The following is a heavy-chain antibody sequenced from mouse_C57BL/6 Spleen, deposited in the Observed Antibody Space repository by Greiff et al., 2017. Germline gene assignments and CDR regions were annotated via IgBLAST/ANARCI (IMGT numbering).Heavy chain of an antibody. CDR2: ISDGGSYT. CDR1: GFTFSSYA. J-gene: IGHJ1*03. V-gene: IGHV5-4*03. D-gene: IGHD2-5*01. CDR3: ARGRAYYSNFHWYFDV. Sequence: EVMLVESGGGLVKPGGSLKLSCAASGFTFSSYAMSWVRQTPEKRLEWVATISDGGSYTYYPDNVKGRFTISRDNAKNNLYLQMSHLKSEDTAMYYCARGRAYYSNFHWYFDVWGTGTTVTVSS.